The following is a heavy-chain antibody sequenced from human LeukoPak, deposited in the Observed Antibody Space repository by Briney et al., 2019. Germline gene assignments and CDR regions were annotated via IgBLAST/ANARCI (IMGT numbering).Heavy chain of an antibody. J-gene: IGHJ4*02. CDR1: GYHFHTYW. D-gene: IGHD1-1*01. V-gene: IGHV5-51*01. CDR2: IYPRDCEI. CDR3: ARGRSTLTTGLAS. Sequence: GESLKLYCHTSGYHFHTYWIARVRQLPGHGLEPRGIIYPRDCEIRYGPSFQGQVTISSDTSTATAYLQWNSLQVSDTGIYYCARGRSTLTTGLASWGQGTLVTVSS.